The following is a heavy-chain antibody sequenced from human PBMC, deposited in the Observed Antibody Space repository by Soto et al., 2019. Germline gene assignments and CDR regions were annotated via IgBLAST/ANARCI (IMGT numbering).Heavy chain of an antibody. D-gene: IGHD3-22*01. V-gene: IGHV1-18*01. CDR3: ARQFHYESSGYYYAY. J-gene: IGHJ4*02. CDR1: GYTFTSYG. CDR2: ISAYNGNT. Sequence: ASVKVSCKASGYTFTSYGISWVRQAPGQGLEWMGWISAYNGNTNYAQKLQGRVTMTTDTSTGTAYMELRSLRSDDTAVYYCARQFHYESSGYYYAYWGQGTLVTVSS.